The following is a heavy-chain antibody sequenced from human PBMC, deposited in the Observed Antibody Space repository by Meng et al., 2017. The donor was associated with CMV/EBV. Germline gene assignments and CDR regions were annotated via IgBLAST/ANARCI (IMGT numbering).Heavy chain of an antibody. Sequence: GGSLRLSCAASGFTLVSYWMHWVRQAPGKGLVWVSRINSDGSTTSYADSVRGRFTISRDNAKNTLYLQMNSLRAEDTAVYYCARDAEDIVEVPAAITMDVWGQGATVTVSS. CDR2: INSDGSTT. J-gene: IGHJ6*02. V-gene: IGHV3-74*01. D-gene: IGHD2-2*02. CDR3: ARDAEDIVEVPAAITMDV. CDR1: GFTLVSYW.